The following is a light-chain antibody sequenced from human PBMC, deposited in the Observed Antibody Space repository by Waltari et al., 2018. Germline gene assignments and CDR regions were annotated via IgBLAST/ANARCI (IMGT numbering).Light chain of an antibody. CDR3: SSHTTSSTLV. Sequence: QSALTQPASVSGSPGQSITISCTGSSADVGRYKFVSWYQQHPGKVPKLLIFDVTDRPSGVSDRFPGSKSGNTASLTISGLQPEDEADYYCSSHTTSSTLVFGGGTRVTVL. CDR2: DVT. CDR1: SADVGRYKF. J-gene: IGLJ2*01. V-gene: IGLV2-14*03.